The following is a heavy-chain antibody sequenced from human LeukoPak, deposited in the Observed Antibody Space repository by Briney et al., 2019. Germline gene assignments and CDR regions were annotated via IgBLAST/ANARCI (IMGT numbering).Heavy chain of an antibody. CDR2: IIPILGIA. CDR3: ASAPSGRSPSAFDI. CDR1: GGTFSSYA. D-gene: IGHD2-8*02. V-gene: IGHV1-69*04. Sequence: ASVKVSCKASGGTFSSYAISWVRQAPGQGLEWMGRIIPILGIANYAQKFQGRVTITADKSTSTAYMELSSLRSEDTAVYYCASAPSGRSPSAFDIWGQGTMVTVSS. J-gene: IGHJ3*02.